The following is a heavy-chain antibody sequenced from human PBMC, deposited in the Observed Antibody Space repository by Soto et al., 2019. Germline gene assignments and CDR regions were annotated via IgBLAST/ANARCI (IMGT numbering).Heavy chain of an antibody. CDR3: ARMVVPAAMSYYYYGMDV. CDR2: INHSGST. Sequence: SETLSLTCAVYGGSFSGYYWSWIRQPPGKGLEWIGEINHSGSTNYNPSLKSRVTISVDTSKNQFSLKLGSVTAADTAVYYCARMVVPAAMSYYYYGMDVWGQGTTVTVSS. J-gene: IGHJ6*02. D-gene: IGHD2-2*01. V-gene: IGHV4-34*01. CDR1: GGSFSGYY.